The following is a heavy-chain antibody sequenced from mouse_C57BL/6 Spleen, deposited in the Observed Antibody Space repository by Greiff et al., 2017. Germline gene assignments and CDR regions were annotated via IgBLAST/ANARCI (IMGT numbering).Heavy chain of an antibody. D-gene: IGHD2-4*01. J-gene: IGHJ3*01. Sequence: DVKLVESGGGLVKPGGSLKLSCAASGFTFSSYAMSWVRQTPEKRLEWVATISDGGSYTYYPDNVKGRFTISRDNAKNNLYLQMSHLKSEDTAMYYCARGDYDRRFAYWGQGTLVTVSA. CDR1: GFTFSSYA. CDR3: ARGDYDRRFAY. CDR2: ISDGGSYT. V-gene: IGHV5-4*03.